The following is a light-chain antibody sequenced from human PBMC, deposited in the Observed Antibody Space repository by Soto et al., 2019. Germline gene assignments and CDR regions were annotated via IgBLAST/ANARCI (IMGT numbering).Light chain of an antibody. Sequence: EIVLTRSPATLSLSPGERATLSCRASQSVSSYLAWYQQKPGQAPRLLIYDASNRATGIPARFSGSGSGTDFTLTISSLEPEDFAVYYCQQRSNWPTFGGGTKVDIK. CDR1: QSVSSY. CDR2: DAS. J-gene: IGKJ4*01. CDR3: QQRSNWPT. V-gene: IGKV3-11*01.